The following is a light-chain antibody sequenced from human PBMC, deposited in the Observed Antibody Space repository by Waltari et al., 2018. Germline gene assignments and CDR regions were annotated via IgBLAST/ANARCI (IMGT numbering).Light chain of an antibody. Sequence: QYVLTQPPSASGTPGPRVTISCSGSQSNAWGNLVTCYHQVPGTAPKLVIYRNDQRPSGVPDRFTASKSGTSASLAISGLQSEDEGDYYCATWDDSPTGRWVFGGGTRVTVL. CDR3: ATWDDSPTGRWV. J-gene: IGLJ3*02. CDR2: RND. CDR1: QSNAWGNL. V-gene: IGLV1-44*01.